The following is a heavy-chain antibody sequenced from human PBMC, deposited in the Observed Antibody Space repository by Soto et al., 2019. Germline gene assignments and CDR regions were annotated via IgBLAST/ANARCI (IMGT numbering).Heavy chain of an antibody. D-gene: IGHD1-26*01. CDR1: GLTFSSYA. Sequence: GGSLRLSCAASGLTFSSYAMNWVRQAPGKGLEWVSGISGSGGSTYCAESVKGRFTISRDNSKNTLYLQMNSLKTEDTAVYYCITTYSGTPARPYLDLWGQGTPVTVSS. CDR2: ISGSGGST. V-gene: IGHV3-23*01. J-gene: IGHJ4*02. CDR3: ITTYSGTPARPYLDL.